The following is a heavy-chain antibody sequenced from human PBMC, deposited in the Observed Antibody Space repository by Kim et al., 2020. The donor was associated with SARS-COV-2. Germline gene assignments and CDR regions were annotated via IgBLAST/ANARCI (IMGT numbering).Heavy chain of an antibody. Sequence: GGSLRLSCAASGFTFSSYGMHWVRQAPGKGLEWVAVIWYDGSNKYYADSVKGRFTISRDNSKNTLYLQMNSLRAEDTAVYYCATHRVGAYYGSGSPLDYWGQGTLVTVSS. CDR2: IWYDGSNK. CDR3: ATHRVGAYYGSGSPLDY. V-gene: IGHV3-33*01. J-gene: IGHJ4*02. CDR1: GFTFSSYG. D-gene: IGHD3-10*01.